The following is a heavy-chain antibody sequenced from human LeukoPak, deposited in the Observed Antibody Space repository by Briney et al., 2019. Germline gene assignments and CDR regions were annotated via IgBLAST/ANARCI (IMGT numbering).Heavy chain of an antibody. J-gene: IGHJ4*02. CDR2: INPNSGGT. V-gene: IGHV1-2*02. D-gene: IGHD6-19*01. CDR1: GYTFTVYY. CDR3: AHSSGWTLVY. Sequence: ASVKVSCKASGYTFTVYYMHWVRQAPGQGREWMGWINPNSGGTNYAQEFQGRVTMTRDTSISTAYMELSRLRSDDTAVYYCAHSSGWTLVYWGQGTLVTVSS.